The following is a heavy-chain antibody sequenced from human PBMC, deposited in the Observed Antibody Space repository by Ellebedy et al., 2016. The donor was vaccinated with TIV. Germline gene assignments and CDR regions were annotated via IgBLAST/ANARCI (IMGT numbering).Heavy chain of an antibody. J-gene: IGHJ4*02. CDR2: IYYSGSA. CDR3: ARGSGGTQNGAFDS. CDR1: GGSISNSDYY. Sequence: MPGGSLRLSCTVSGGSISNSDYYWNWIRQPPGKGLEWIGSIYYSGSAYYNPSLKSRVTVPVDTSKNQFSVKLTSVTPADTAVYYCARGSGGTQNGAFDSWGLGTLVTVSP. V-gene: IGHV4-39*07. D-gene: IGHD2-15*01.